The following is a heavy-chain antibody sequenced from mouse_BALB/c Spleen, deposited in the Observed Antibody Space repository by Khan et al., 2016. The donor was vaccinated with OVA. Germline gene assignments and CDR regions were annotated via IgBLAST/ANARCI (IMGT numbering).Heavy chain of an antibody. V-gene: IGHV9-3*02. Sequence: QIQLVQSGPKLKKPGETVKISCKASGYTFTNNGMNWLKQAPGKGLKWMGWIKTNTGEPTYVEEFKGRFAFSLETSASTAYLQINNLKNEDTATYFCARGSYYEYDATPYWGQGTLVTVSA. CDR1: GYTFTNNG. D-gene: IGHD2-4*01. CDR2: IKTNTGEP. CDR3: ARGSYYEYDATPY. J-gene: IGHJ3*01.